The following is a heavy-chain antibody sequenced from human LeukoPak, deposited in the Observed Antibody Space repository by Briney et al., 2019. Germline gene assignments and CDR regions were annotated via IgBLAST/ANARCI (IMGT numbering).Heavy chain of an antibody. J-gene: IGHJ4*02. CDR1: GFTFSSYE. Sequence: GGSLRLSCAASGFTFSSYEMNWVRQAPGKGLEWVSYISSSGSTIYYADSVKGRFTISRDNSKNTLYLQMNSLRAEDTAVYYCAKDVDTAMVTWFDYWGQGTLVTVSS. CDR3: AKDVDTAMVTWFDY. CDR2: ISSSGSTI. V-gene: IGHV3-48*03. D-gene: IGHD5-18*01.